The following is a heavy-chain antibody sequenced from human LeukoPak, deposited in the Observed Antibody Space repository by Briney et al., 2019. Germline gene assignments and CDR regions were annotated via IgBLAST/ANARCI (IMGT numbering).Heavy chain of an antibody. CDR1: GGSISSGDYY. D-gene: IGHD3-22*01. Sequence: SQTLSLTCTVSGGSISSGDYYWSWIRQPPGKGLEWIGYIYYSGSTYYNPSLKSRVTISVDTSKNQFSLKLSSVTAADTAVYYCATMAYYYDSSGSYAFDIWGQGTMVAVSS. V-gene: IGHV4-30-4*01. J-gene: IGHJ3*02. CDR2: IYYSGST. CDR3: ATMAYYYDSSGSYAFDI.